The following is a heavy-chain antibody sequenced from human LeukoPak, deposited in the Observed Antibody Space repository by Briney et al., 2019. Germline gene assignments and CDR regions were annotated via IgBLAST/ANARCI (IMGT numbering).Heavy chain of an antibody. CDR3: ARDRGWEQMAD. Sequence: GGSLRLSCEGSGATVASNYLHGVRQVQGKGLQWVAVLYSAGNTFYTDSVKGRFTISRDNSKNTLYLQMDRLRVEDTAIYYCARDRGWEQMADWGQGTLVSVSS. D-gene: IGHD5-24*01. CDR2: LYSAGNT. CDR1: GATVASNY. V-gene: IGHV3-53*01. J-gene: IGHJ4*02.